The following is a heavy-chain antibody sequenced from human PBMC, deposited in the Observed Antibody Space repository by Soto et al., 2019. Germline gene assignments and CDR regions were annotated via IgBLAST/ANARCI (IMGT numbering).Heavy chain of an antibody. Sequence: GGSLRLSCAASGFTFSSYAMHWVRQAPGKGLEWVAVISYDGSNKYYADSVKGRFTISRDNSKNTLYLQMNSLRAEDTAVYYCARDPFTTIPYSSGWYPSGNAFDIWGQGTMVTVSS. D-gene: IGHD6-19*01. CDR1: GFTFSSYA. J-gene: IGHJ3*02. CDR3: ARDPFTTIPYSSGWYPSGNAFDI. CDR2: ISYDGSNK. V-gene: IGHV3-30-3*01.